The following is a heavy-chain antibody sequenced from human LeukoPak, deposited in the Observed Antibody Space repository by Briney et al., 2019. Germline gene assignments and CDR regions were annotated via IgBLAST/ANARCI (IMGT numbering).Heavy chain of an antibody. CDR1: GYTLTELS. J-gene: IGHJ5*02. V-gene: IGHV1-24*01. CDR3: ATSGAYYYGSGSYFGWFDP. D-gene: IGHD3-10*01. CDR2: FDPEDGET. Sequence: ASVKVSCKVSGYTLTELSMHWVRQAPGKGLEWVGGFDPEDGETIYTQKFQDRVTMTEDTSTDTAYIALSSLRSEDTAVYYCATSGAYYYGSGSYFGWFDPWGQGTLVTVSS.